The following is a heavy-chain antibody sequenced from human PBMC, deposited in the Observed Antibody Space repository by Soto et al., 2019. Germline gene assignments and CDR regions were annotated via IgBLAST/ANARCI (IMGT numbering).Heavy chain of an antibody. J-gene: IGHJ6*02. CDR2: MNPNSGNT. D-gene: IGHD1-26*01. CDR3: ARGKWELLSGTYYYYGMDV. V-gene: IGHV1-8*01. CDR1: GYTFTSYD. Sequence: ASVKVSCKASGYTFTSYDINWVRQATGQGLEWMGWMNPNSGNTGYAQKFQGRVTMTRNTSISTAYMELSSLRSEDTAVYYCARGKWELLSGTYYYYGMDVWGQGTTVTVSS.